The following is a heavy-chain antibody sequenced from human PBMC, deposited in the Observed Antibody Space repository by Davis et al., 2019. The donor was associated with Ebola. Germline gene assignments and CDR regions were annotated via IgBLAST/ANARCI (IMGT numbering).Heavy chain of an antibody. D-gene: IGHD2-15*01. J-gene: IGHJ4*02. Sequence: GESLKISCVVSGFSFSSYWMHWVRQAPGKGLVWVSRINSDGSSTSYADSVKGRFTISRDNAKNTLYLQMNSLRAEDTAVYYCAREGYCSGGSCYYFDYWGQGTLVTVSS. CDR1: GFSFSSYW. V-gene: IGHV3-74*01. CDR2: INSDGSST. CDR3: AREGYCSGGSCYYFDY.